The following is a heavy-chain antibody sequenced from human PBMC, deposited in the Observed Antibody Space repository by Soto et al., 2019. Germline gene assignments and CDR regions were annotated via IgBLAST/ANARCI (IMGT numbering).Heavy chain of an antibody. D-gene: IGHD3-22*01. V-gene: IGHV3-30*18. J-gene: IGHJ4*02. CDR2: ISYDGSNK. CDR3: AKGDRRYDSSGYYSSLDY. CDR1: GFTFSSYG. Sequence: GGSLRLSCAASGFTFSSYGMHWVRQAPGKGLEWVAVISYDGSNKYYADSVKGRFTISRDNSKNTLYLQMNSLRAEDTAVYYCAKGDRRYDSSGYYSSLDYWGQGTLVTVS.